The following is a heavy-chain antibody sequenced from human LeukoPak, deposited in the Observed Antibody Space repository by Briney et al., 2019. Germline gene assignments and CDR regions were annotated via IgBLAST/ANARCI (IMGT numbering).Heavy chain of an antibody. CDR3: ARGKTHLSAFDI. J-gene: IGHJ3*02. CDR2: ISSSGSAI. Sequence: SPGGSLRLSCAASGFTFSDYYMSWIRQAPGKGLEWVSYISSSGSAIYYADSVKGRFTISRDNAKNSLYLQMNSLRAEDTAVYYCARGKTHLSAFDIWGQGTMVTVSS. CDR1: GFTFSDYY. V-gene: IGHV3-11*04.